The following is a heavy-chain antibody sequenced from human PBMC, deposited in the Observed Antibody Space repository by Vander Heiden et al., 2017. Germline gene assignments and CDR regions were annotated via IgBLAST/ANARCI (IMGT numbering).Heavy chain of an antibody. CDR3: ARASFGDGYNFD. J-gene: IGHJ4*02. D-gene: IGHD5-12*01. V-gene: IGHV3-72*01. CDR1: GFTFGDDY. Sequence: EVQLVESGGGLVQPGGSLRLSCVASGFTFGDDYLDWVRQAPGKGLEWVGRTRNKPNSYTTQYAASVKGRFTISTDDSNNSLYLQMTSLNSEDTAVYYCARASFGDGYNFDWGQGTLVTVSS. CDR2: TRNKPNSYTT.